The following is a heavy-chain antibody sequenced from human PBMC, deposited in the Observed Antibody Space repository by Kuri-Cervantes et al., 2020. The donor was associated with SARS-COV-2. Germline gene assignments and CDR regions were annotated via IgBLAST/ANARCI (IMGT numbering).Heavy chain of an antibody. D-gene: IGHD3-3*01. J-gene: IGHJ5*02. CDR1: GGSISSSSYY. V-gene: IGHV4-39*01. CDR2: IYYSGST. CDR3: ARQMMSSITIFGVVITRKWFDP. Sequence: GSLRLSCTVSGGSISSSSYYWGWIRQPPGKGLEWIGSIYYSGSTYYNPSLKSRVTISVDTSKNQFSLELSSVTAADTAVYYCARQMMSSITIFGVVITRKWFDPWGQGTLVTVSS.